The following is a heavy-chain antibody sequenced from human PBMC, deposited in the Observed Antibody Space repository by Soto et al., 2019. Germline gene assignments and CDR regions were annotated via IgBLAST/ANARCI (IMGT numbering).Heavy chain of an antibody. CDR2: NSWDGGTS. D-gene: IGHD3-22*01. CDR1: GFTLDRYT. J-gene: IGHJ4*02. CDR3: VVDVDNSGYCLSYYFDH. V-gene: IGHV3-43*01. Sequence: GGSLRLSCAASGFTLDRYTMHWVRQAPGKGLEWVSLNSWDGGTSAYADSVKGRFTVSRDNKKSSLYLQMDSLRPEDTALYYCVVDVDNSGYCLSYYFDHWGQGAPVTVSS.